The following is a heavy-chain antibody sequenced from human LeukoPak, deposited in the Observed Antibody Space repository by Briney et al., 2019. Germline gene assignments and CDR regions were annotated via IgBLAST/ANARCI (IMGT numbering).Heavy chain of an antibody. V-gene: IGHV4-59*01. Sequence: SETLSLTCTVSGGSISTYYWSWVRQPPGKGLEWIGYIYYSGNSNYNPSLKSRVTISVDTSKNQFSLKLSSVTAADTAVYYCAGLGASGNGYLSWFDPWGQGTLVTVSS. CDR1: GGSISTYY. CDR2: IYYSGNS. D-gene: IGHD3-22*01. CDR3: AGLGASGNGYLSWFDP. J-gene: IGHJ5*02.